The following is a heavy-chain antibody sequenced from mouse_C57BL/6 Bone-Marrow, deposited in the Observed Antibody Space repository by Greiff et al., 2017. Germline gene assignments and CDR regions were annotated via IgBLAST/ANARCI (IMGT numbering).Heavy chain of an antibody. D-gene: IGHD2-3*01. CDR3: ARQAIYDDYYVVDY. CDR2: ISDGGSYT. V-gene: IGHV5-4*03. J-gene: IGHJ2*01. CDR1: GFTFSSYA. Sequence: EVKVVESGGGLVKPGGSLKLSCAASGFTFSSYAMSWVRQTPEKRLEWVATISDGGSYTYYPDNVKGRFTISRDNAKNNLYLQMRHLKSEDTAMYYCARQAIYDDYYVVDYWGQGTTLTVSS.